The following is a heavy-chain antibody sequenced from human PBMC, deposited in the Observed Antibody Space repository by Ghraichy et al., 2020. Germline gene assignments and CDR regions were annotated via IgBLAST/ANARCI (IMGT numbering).Heavy chain of an antibody. V-gene: IGHV3-53*01. CDR2: IYSGGST. J-gene: IGHJ6*02. Sequence: GESLNISCAASGFTVSSNYMSWVRQAPGKGLEWVSVIYSGGSTYYADSVKGRFTISRDNSKNTLYLQMNSLRAEDTAVYYCARCIAAAGTITYYYGMDVWGQGTTVTVSS. CDR3: ARCIAAAGTITYYYGMDV. CDR1: GFTVSSNY. D-gene: IGHD6-13*01.